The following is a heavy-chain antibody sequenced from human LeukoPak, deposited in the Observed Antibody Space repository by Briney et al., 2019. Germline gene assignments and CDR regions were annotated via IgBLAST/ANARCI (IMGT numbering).Heavy chain of an antibody. V-gene: IGHV4-39*07. D-gene: IGHD4-23*01. CDR2: IYYSGST. CDR1: GGSISSSSYY. CDR3: ARVTTVLTVDY. J-gene: IGHJ4*02. Sequence: NPSETLSLTCTVSGGSISSSSYYWGWIRQPPGKGLEWIGSIYYSGSTYYSPSLKSRVTISVDTSKSQFSLNLSSVTAADTAVYYCARVTTVLTVDYWGQGTLVTVSS.